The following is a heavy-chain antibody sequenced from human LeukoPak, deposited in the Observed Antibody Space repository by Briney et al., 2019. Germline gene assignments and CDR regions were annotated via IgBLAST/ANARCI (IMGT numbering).Heavy chain of an antibody. CDR3: AKDRRDGYNPFDY. Sequence: GGSLRLSCAASGFTFSSYAMHWVRQAPGKGLEWVAVISYDGSNKYYADPVKGRFTISRDNSKNTLYLQMNSLRAEDTAVYYCAKDRRDGYNPFDYWGQGTLVTVSS. CDR1: GFTFSSYA. D-gene: IGHD5-24*01. V-gene: IGHV3-30*04. CDR2: ISYDGSNK. J-gene: IGHJ4*02.